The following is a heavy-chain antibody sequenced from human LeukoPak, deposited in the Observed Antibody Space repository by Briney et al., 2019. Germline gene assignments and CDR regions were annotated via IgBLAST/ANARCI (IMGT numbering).Heavy chain of an antibody. V-gene: IGHV1-2*02. CDR3: ARDVYCSGGSCYPQWFDP. CDR1: GYTFTGYY. J-gene: IGHJ5*02. Sequence: ASVKVSCRASGYTFTGYYMHWVRQAPGQGLEWMGWINPNSGGTNYAQKFQGRVTMTRDTSISTAYMELSRLRSDDTAVYYCARDVYCSGGSCYPQWFDPWGQGTLVTVSS. D-gene: IGHD2-15*01. CDR2: INPNSGGT.